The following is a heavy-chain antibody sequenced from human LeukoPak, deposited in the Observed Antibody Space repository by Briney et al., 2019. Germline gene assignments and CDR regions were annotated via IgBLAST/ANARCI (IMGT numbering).Heavy chain of an antibody. CDR2: ISSSSSTI. V-gene: IGHV3-48*04. Sequence: PGGSLRLSCAASGFTFSSYSMNWVRQAPGKGLEWVSYISSSSSTIYYADSVKGRFTISRDNVKNALYLQMNSLRPEDTALYYCAKDLSSAITSALVLDVWGQGTTVIVSS. CDR1: GFTFSSYS. J-gene: IGHJ6*02. D-gene: IGHD3-22*01. CDR3: AKDLSSAITSALVLDV.